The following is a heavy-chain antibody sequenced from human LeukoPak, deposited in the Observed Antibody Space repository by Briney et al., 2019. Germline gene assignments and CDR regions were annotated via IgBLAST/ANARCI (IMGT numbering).Heavy chain of an antibody. D-gene: IGHD3-10*01. J-gene: IGHJ4*02. CDR1: GYTFTGYY. CDR2: INPNSGGT. V-gene: IGHV1-2*02. Sequence: ASVKVSCKASGYTFTGYYMHWVRQAPGQGLEWMGWINPNSGGTNYAQKFQGRVTMTRDTSISTAYMELSRLRSDDTAVYYCARDRVVRGLKGYYFDYWGQGTLVTVSS. CDR3: ARDRVVRGLKGYYFDY.